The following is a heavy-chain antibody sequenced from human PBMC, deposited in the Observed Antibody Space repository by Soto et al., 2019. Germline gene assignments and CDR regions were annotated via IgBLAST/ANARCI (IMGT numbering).Heavy chain of an antibody. CDR2: ISSSSSYT. D-gene: IGHD3-22*01. CDR1: DYD. V-gene: IGHV3-11*06. CDR3: ARDYYDSSGYLFDN. J-gene: IGHJ4*02. Sequence: DYDMTGIRKETGKGLEWVSYISSSSSYTNYADSVKGRFTISRDNAKNSLYLQMNSLRAEDTAVYYCARDYYDSSGYLFDNWAEAPLLTVYS.